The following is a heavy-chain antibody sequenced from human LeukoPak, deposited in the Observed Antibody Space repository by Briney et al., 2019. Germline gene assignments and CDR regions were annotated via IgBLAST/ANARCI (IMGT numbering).Heavy chain of an antibody. Sequence: GGSLRLSCAASGFTFSGYNMNWVRQAPGKGLEWVSYISRSSGHIYYADSLKGRFTISRDNANNSLYLQMNSLRAEDTAVYYCGRPLQLGNYYYALDVWGQGTTVTVSS. J-gene: IGHJ6*02. CDR2: ISRSSGHI. D-gene: IGHD7-27*01. V-gene: IGHV3-48*01. CDR3: GRPLQLGNYYYALDV. CDR1: GFTFSGYN.